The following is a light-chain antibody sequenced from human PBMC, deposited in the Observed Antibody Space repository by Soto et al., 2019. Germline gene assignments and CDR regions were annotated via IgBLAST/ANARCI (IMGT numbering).Light chain of an antibody. Sequence: DIVMTQSPDYLAVSLGERATINCKSSRSILSGSNNYLAWYQQKPGQPPRLLIYWASTRESGVPDRFSSSGSGTDFTLTISSLQAEDVAVYYCPQYYSSPFCVGPGTKVDI. CDR3: PQYYSSPFC. J-gene: IGKJ3*01. CDR2: WAS. V-gene: IGKV4-1*01. CDR1: RSILSGSNNY.